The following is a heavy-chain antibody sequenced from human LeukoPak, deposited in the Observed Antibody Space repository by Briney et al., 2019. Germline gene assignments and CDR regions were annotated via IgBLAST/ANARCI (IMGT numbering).Heavy chain of an antibody. V-gene: IGHV1-2*02. CDR3: ASLQGTAMVPIGIDY. CDR2: INPNSGGT. CDR1: GYTFTGYY. Sequence: ASVKVSCKASGYTFTGYYMHWVRQAPGQGLEWMGWINPNSGGTNYAQKFQGRVTMTRDTSISTAYMELSRLRSDDTAVYYCASLQGTAMVPIGIDYWGQGTLVTVSS. D-gene: IGHD5-18*01. J-gene: IGHJ4*02.